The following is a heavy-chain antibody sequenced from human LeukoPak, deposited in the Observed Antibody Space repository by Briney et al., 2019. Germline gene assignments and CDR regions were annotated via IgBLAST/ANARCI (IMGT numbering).Heavy chain of an antibody. CDR3: ARIRAKQWWNFDY. CDR1: GGSISSYY. Sequence: PSETLSLTCTVSGGSISSYYWSWIRQSPGKGLEWIGYIYYSGSTNYNPSLKSRVTISVDTSKNQFSLKLSSVTAADTAVYYCARIRAKQWWNFDYWGQGTLVTVSS. CDR2: IYYSGST. V-gene: IGHV4-59*01. D-gene: IGHD2-15*01. J-gene: IGHJ4*02.